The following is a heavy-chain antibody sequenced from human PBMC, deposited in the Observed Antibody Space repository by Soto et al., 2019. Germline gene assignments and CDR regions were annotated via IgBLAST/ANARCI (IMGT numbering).Heavy chain of an antibody. CDR2: INHSGST. CDR3: ARAWANYYYYYGMDV. D-gene: IGHD1-26*01. CDR1: GGSFSGYY. Sequence: SETLSLTCAVYGGSFSGYYWRWIRQPPGKGLEWIGEINHSGSTNYNPSLKSRVTISVDTSKNQFSLKLSSVTAADTAVYYCARAWANYYYYYGMDVWGQGTTVTVSS. J-gene: IGHJ6*02. V-gene: IGHV4-34*01.